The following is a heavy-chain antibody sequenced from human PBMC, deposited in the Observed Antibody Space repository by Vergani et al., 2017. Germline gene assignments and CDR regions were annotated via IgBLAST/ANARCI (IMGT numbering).Heavy chain of an antibody. Sequence: QVQLVESGGGLVKPGGSLRLSCAASGFTFSDYYMSWIRQAPGKGLEWVSYIGSSNSYTNYADSVKGRFTISRDNAKNSLYLQMNSLRAEDTAVYYCASSLGSRPDILTGYYYYWGQGTLVTVSS. CDR1: GFTFSDYY. J-gene: IGHJ4*02. CDR2: IGSSNSYT. CDR3: ASSLGSRPDILTGYYYY. V-gene: IGHV3-11*05. D-gene: IGHD3-9*01.